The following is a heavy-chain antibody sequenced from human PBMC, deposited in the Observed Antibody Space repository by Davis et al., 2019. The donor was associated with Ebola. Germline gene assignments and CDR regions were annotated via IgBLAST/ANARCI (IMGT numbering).Heavy chain of an antibody. V-gene: IGHV3-33*01. CDR3: ATQAWTQFDY. CDR1: GFTLRRFG. J-gene: IGHJ4*02. Sequence: GESLKISCAVSGFTLRRFGMHWVRQAPGKGLEWVAVIWYDESHKFYADSVKGRFTISRDTSENMVYLEMNSLRAEDTAVYFCATQAWTQFDYWGQGTLVTVSS. CDR2: IWYDESHK. D-gene: IGHD3/OR15-3a*01.